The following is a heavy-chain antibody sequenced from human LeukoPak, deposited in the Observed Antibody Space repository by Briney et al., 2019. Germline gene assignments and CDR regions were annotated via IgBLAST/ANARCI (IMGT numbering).Heavy chain of an antibody. Sequence: PGGSLRLSCAASGFTFSSYGMHWVRQAPGKGLEWMAVISYDGSNKYYADSVKGRFTISRDNSKNTLYLQMNSLRAEDTAVYYCAKDPSRIITMVRGVPPGWFDPWGQGTLVTVSS. CDR1: GFTFSSYG. CDR2: ISYDGSNK. V-gene: IGHV3-30*18. CDR3: AKDPSRIITMVRGVPPGWFDP. D-gene: IGHD3-10*01. J-gene: IGHJ5*02.